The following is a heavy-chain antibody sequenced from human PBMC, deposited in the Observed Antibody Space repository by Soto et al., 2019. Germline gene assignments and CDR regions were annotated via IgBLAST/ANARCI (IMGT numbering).Heavy chain of an antibody. J-gene: IGHJ5*02. V-gene: IGHV1-18*01. Sequence: GASVKVSCKASGYTFTSYGISWVRQAPGQRLEWMGWISAYNGNTNYAQKLQGRVTMTTDTSTSTAYMELRSLRSDDTAVYYCARGGCSSTSCKRNWFDPWGQGTLVTVSS. CDR1: GYTFTSYG. CDR2: ISAYNGNT. D-gene: IGHD2-2*01. CDR3: ARGGCSSTSCKRNWFDP.